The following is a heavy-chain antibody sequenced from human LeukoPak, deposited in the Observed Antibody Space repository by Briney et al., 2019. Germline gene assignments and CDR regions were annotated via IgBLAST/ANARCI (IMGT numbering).Heavy chain of an antibody. CDR3: AKAVRYYYCGMDV. J-gene: IGHJ6*02. CDR1: GFTFSSYG. Sequence: PGRSLRLSCAASGFTFSSYGMHWVRQAPGKGLEWVAVIWYDGSNKYYADSVKGRFTISRDNSKNTLYLQMNSLRAEDTAVYYCAKAVRYYYCGMDVWGQGTTVTVSS. CDR2: IWYDGSNK. V-gene: IGHV3-33*06. D-gene: IGHD6-6*01.